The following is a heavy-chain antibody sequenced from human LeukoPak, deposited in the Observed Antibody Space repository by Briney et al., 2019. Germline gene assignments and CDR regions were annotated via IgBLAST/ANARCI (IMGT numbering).Heavy chain of an antibody. CDR2: IYPRDGST. J-gene: IGHJ4*02. Sequence: ASVKVSCKASGYSFTSNYIHWVRQAPGQGVEGMGVIYPRDGSTTYAQTFQGRVTVTRDTSTSTVHMELSGLRSEDTAVYYCARDQEAFDYWGQGTLVTVSS. V-gene: IGHV1-46*01. CDR3: ARDQEAFDY. CDR1: GYSFTSNY.